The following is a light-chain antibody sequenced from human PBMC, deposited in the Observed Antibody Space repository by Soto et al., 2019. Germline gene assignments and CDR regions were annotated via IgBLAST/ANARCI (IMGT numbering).Light chain of an antibody. CDR3: LQDHNYPLT. V-gene: IGKV1-6*02. CDR1: QGIGND. Sequence: AIQMAQSPSSLSASVGDRVTITCRASQGIGNDVGWFQQKPGKAPKLLIYAAATLQSGVPSRFSGSISGKDFTLTINSLQTEDLATYYCLQDHNYPLTFGGGTKVEIK. J-gene: IGKJ4*01. CDR2: AAA.